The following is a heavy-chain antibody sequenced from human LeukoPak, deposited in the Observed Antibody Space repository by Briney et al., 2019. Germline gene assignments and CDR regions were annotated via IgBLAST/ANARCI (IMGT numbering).Heavy chain of an antibody. Sequence: SEALSLTCTISAGSISSYYWTWIRQPPGKGLEWIGYIYYSGSTNYNPSLKSRVAISLDTSKNQFSLRLSSVTAADTAIYYCARGRPDFWTNFYTYFLDSWGQGTLVTVSS. CDR3: ARGRPDFWTNFYTYFLDS. D-gene: IGHD3/OR15-3a*01. V-gene: IGHV4-59*01. CDR2: IYYSGST. CDR1: AGSISSYY. J-gene: IGHJ4*02.